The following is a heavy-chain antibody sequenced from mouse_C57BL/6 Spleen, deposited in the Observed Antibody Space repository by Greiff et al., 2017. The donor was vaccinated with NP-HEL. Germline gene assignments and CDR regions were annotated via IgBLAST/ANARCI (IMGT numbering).Heavy chain of an antibody. CDR1: GYTFTSYW. CDR2: INPSNGGT. D-gene: IGHD5-1*01. J-gene: IGHJ3*01. CDR3: ARSGGTVPTAWFAY. V-gene: IGHV1-53*01. Sequence: QVQLQQSGTELVKPGASVKLSCKASGYTFTSYWMHWVKQRPGQGLEWIGNINPSNGGTNYNEKFKSKATLTVDKSSSTAYMQLSSLTSKDSAVYDCARSGGTVPTAWFAYWGQGTLVTVSA.